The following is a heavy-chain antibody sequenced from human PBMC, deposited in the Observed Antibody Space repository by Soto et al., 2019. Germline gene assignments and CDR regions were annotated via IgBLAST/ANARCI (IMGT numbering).Heavy chain of an antibody. Sequence: SETLSLTCTVSGGSISSSSYYWGWIRQPPGKGLEWIGSIYYSGSTYYNPSLKSRVTISVDTSKNQFSLKLSSVTAADTAVYYCARLRGYGSGSLLVYYYGMDVWGQGTTVTVSS. CDR3: ARLRGYGSGSLLVYYYGMDV. J-gene: IGHJ6*02. CDR1: GGSISSSSYY. D-gene: IGHD3-10*01. V-gene: IGHV4-39*01. CDR2: IYYSGST.